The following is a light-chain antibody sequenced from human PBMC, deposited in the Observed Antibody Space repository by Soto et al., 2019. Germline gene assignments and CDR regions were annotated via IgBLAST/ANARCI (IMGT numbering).Light chain of an antibody. V-gene: IGKV4-1*01. CDR1: QSVLKSPNNKNY. CDR3: QQYYSDPLT. CDR2: WAS. J-gene: IGKJ4*01. Sequence: DIVMTQSPDSLAVSRGERATINCKSSQSVLKSPNNKNYLVWYQQKPGQPPKLLIYWASTRESGVPDRFSVSGYGTDFTLTISSLQAEDVAVYYCQQYYSDPLTVGGGTKVEIK.